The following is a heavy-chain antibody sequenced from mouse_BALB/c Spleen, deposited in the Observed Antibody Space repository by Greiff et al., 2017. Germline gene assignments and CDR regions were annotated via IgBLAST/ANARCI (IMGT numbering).Heavy chain of an antibody. CDR3: ARRDGYFLDY. V-gene: IGHV5-12-1*01. Sequence: EVQRVESGGGLVKPGGSLKLSCAASGFAFSSYDMSWVRQTPEKRLEWVAYISSGGGSTYYPDTVKGRFTISRDNAKNTLYLQMSSLKSEDTAMYYCARRDGYFLDYWGQGTTLTVSS. CDR2: ISSGGGST. CDR1: GFAFSSYD. J-gene: IGHJ2*01. D-gene: IGHD2-3*01.